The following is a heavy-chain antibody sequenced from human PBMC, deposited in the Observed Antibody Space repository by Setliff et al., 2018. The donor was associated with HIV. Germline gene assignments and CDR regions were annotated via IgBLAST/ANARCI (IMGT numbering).Heavy chain of an antibody. Sequence: TLSLTCAVSGDSFSSATHFWSWVRQRPGKGLEWLGYTFSTGDTDYNPSLKGRLTISLDTSDNHLYLRLNSVTAADTAVYYCAREPIVTTRQGFFDLWGQGMLVTSPQ. CDR1: GDSFSSATHF. CDR3: AREPIVTTRQGFFDL. J-gene: IGHJ4*02. D-gene: IGHD5-12*01. V-gene: IGHV4-31*11. CDR2: TFSTGDT.